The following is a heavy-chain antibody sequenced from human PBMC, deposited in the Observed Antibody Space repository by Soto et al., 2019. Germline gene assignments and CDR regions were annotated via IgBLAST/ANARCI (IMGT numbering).Heavy chain of an antibody. J-gene: IGHJ4*02. CDR3: ARGPRTQLWFPSVY. CDR1: GYTFSDYY. Sequence: QVQLVQSGAEVQKPGTSVKVSCKASGYTFSDYYLHWVRQAPGQGLEWMGWISPKSGGTHFAPKFESRDTLTTDTSITTAFMEVSRLSSDDTAVYYCARGPRTQLWFPSVYWGQGTLVTVSS. CDR2: ISPKSGGT. V-gene: IGHV1-2*02. D-gene: IGHD5-18*01.